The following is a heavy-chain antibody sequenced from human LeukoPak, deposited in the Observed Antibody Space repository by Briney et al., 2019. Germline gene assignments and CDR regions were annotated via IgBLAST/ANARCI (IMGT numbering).Heavy chain of an antibody. CDR3: ASLVWSRYDYFDY. CDR1: GYTFTGYY. J-gene: IGHJ4*02. CDR2: INPNSGGT. V-gene: IGHV1-2*02. D-gene: IGHD3-16*01. Sequence: GASVKVSCKASGYTFTGYYMHWARQAPGQGLEWMGWINPNSGGTNYAQKFQGRVTMTRDTSISTAYMELSRLRSDDTAVYYCASLVWSRYDYFDYWGQGTLVTVSS.